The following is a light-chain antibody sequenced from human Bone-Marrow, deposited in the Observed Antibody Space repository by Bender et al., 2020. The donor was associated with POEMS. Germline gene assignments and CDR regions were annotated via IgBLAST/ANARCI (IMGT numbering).Light chain of an antibody. CDR2: DDT. V-gene: IGLV3-21*02. Sequence: SYVLTQPPSVSVAPGQTVRITCGGDGIGSKSVHWSQQRPGQAPVLVIYDDTDRPTGIPARFSGSNSGNTATLTITDVEAGDEADYYCQVFNGNSYHVVFGGGTKLTV. CDR1: GIGSKS. J-gene: IGLJ3*02. CDR3: QVFNGNSYHVV.